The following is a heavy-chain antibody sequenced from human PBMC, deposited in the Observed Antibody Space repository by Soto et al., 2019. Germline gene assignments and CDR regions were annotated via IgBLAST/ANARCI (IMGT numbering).Heavy chain of an antibody. D-gene: IGHD3-22*01. Sequence: GSLRLSCAASGFTFSSYWMHWVRQAPGKGLVWVSRINSDGSSTSYADSVKGRFTISRDNAKNTLYLQMNSLRAEGTAVYYCARVFDSYYDSGAYYYFDYWGQGTLVTVSS. J-gene: IGHJ4*02. CDR2: INSDGSST. V-gene: IGHV3-74*01. CDR1: GFTFSSYW. CDR3: ARVFDSYYDSGAYYYFDY.